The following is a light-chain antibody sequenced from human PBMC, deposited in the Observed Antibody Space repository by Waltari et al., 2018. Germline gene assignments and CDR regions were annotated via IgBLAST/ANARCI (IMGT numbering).Light chain of an antibody. CDR2: WAS. J-gene: IGKJ4*01. Sequence: DIVLTQSPDSLAVSLGERATLNCKSSQSVLYNSNNKNYLVWYQQKPGQPPKLLIYWASTRESGVPDRFSGSGSGTDFTLTISSLQAEDVAVYYCQQYYSLPVTFGGGTKVEIK. V-gene: IGKV4-1*01. CDR1: QSVLYNSNNKNY. CDR3: QQYYSLPVT.